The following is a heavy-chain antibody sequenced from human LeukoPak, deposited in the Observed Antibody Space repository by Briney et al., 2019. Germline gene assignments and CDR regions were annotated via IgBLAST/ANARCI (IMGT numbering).Heavy chain of an antibody. J-gene: IGHJ4*02. CDR3: VGIAVAFDY. V-gene: IGHV3-30-3*01. D-gene: IGHD6-19*01. CDR2: ISYDGSNK. Sequence: GGSLRLSCAASGFTFSSYAMHRVRQAPGKGLEWVAVISYDGSNKYYADSVKGRFTISRDNSKNTLYLQMNSLRAEDTAVYYCVGIAVAFDYWGQGTLVTVSS. CDR1: GFTFSSYA.